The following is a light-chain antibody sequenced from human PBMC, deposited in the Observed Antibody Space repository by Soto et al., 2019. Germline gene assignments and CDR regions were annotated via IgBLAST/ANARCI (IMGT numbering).Light chain of an antibody. J-gene: IGLJ1*01. V-gene: IGLV2-8*01. CDR2: EVN. Sequence: QSALTQPPSASGSPGQSVTISCTGTSSDVGGYNYVSWYQQHPGKVPKLVVYEVNKRPSGVPDRFSGSKSGNTASLTGSGLQAEDEADYYCTSYAGGNNVFGTGTKLTVL. CDR1: SSDVGGYNY. CDR3: TSYAGGNNV.